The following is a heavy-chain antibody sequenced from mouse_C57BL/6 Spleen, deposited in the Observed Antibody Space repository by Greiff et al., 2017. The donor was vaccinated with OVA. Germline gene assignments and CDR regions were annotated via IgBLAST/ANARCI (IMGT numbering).Heavy chain of an antibody. J-gene: IGHJ2*01. CDR2: INPGSGGT. CDR3: ARKGDFDY. Sequence: QVQLQQSGAELVRPGPSVKVSCKASGYAFTNYLIEWVKQRPGQGLEWIGVINPGSGGTNYNEKFKGKATLTADKSSSTAYMQLSSLTSEDSAVYFCARKGDFDYWGQGTTLTVSS. V-gene: IGHV1-54*01. CDR1: GYAFTNYL.